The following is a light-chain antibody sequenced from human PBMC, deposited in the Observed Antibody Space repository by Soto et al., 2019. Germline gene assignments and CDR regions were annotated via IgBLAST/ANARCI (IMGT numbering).Light chain of an antibody. CDR1: SSNIGAGYD. V-gene: IGLV1-40*01. CDR3: QSNDNGLSGSDV. Sequence: QSVVTQPPSVSGAPGQRVTISCTGSSSNIGAGYDVNWYQQLPETAPKLLIFGDSNRPSGVPDRFSGSKSGTSASLVITGLQADDEADYYCQSNDNGLSGSDVFGTGTKVTVL. J-gene: IGLJ1*01. CDR2: GDS.